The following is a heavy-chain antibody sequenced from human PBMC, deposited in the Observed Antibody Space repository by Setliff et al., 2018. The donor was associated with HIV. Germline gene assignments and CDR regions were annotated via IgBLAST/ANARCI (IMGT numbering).Heavy chain of an antibody. D-gene: IGHD3-22*01. CDR1: GYTFTGYW. CDR3: ARRRNDYYDSSGYHYGDAFDI. V-gene: IGHV5-51*01. Sequence: GESLKISCKGSGYTFTGYWIGWVRQMPGKGLEWMGIIYPGDSDTRYSPSFQGQVTISADKSISTAYLQWSSLKASDTAMYYCARRRNDYYDSSGYHYGDAFDIWGQGTMVTVS. J-gene: IGHJ3*02. CDR2: IYPGDSDT.